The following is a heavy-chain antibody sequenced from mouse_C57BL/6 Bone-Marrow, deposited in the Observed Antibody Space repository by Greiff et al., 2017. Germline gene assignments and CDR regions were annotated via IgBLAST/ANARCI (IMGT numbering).Heavy chain of an antibody. J-gene: IGHJ1*03. D-gene: IGHD2-1*01. CDR3: ASYYGNSYWYFDV. V-gene: IGHV1-64*01. Sequence: QVQLQQPGAELVKPGASVKLSCKASGYTFTSYWMHWVKQRPGQGLEWIGMFHPNSGSTNYNEKFKSKATLTVDKSSSTAYMQLSSLTSEDSAVYYCASYYGNSYWYFDVWGTGTTVTVSS. CDR1: GYTFTSYW. CDR2: FHPNSGST.